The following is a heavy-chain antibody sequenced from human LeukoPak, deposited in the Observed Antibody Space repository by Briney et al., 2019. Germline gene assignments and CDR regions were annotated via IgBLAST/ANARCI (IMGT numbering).Heavy chain of an antibody. J-gene: IGHJ3*02. Sequence: GGSLRLSCAASGFTFSSYGMHWDRQAPGKGLEWVAFIRYDGSNKYYADSVKGRFTISRDNSKNTLYLQMNSLRAEDTAVYYCAKSAGTSPSDAFDIWGQGTMVTVSS. CDR1: GFTFSSYG. V-gene: IGHV3-30*02. CDR2: IRYDGSNK. D-gene: IGHD1-1*01. CDR3: AKSAGTSPSDAFDI.